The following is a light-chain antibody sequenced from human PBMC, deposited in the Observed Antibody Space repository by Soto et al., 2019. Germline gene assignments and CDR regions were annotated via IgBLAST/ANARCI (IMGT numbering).Light chain of an antibody. CDR1: SSNVGSYNL. CDR2: EAT. CDR3: CSYAGSSTFVV. Sequence: QSALTQPASVSGSPGQSITISCTGTSSNVGSYNLVSWYQHHPGNAPKLIIYEATKRPSGISDRFSGSKSGNTASLTISGLQAEDEADYCCSYAGSSTFVVLGGGTKVTVL. V-gene: IGLV2-23*01. J-gene: IGLJ2*01.